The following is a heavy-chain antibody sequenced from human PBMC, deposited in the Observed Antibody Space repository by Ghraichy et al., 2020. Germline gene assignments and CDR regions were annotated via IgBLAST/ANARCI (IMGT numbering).Heavy chain of an antibody. CDR1: GFSLTTSGMC. CDR3: ARGPLAGYGMDV. CDR2: IDWEDDK. J-gene: IGHJ6*02. Sequence: QTLSLTCTFSGFSLTTSGMCVSWIRQPPGKALEWLALIDWEDDKYYNTSLKTRLTISKDTSKNQVVLTMTNMDPVDTATYYCARGPLAGYGMDVWGQGTTVTVSS. V-gene: IGHV2-70*01. D-gene: IGHD6-13*01.